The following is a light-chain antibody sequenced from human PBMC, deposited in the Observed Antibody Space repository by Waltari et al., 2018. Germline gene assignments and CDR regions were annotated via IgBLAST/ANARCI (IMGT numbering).Light chain of an antibody. Sequence: QSVLTQPPSASGTPGQRVTISCSGSSPNLGSNSVYWYQQRPGTAPNLLIYRNNQRPSGVPDRFSGSKSGTSASLAISGLRSEDEADYYCAAWDDSLSGPSVVFGGGTKLTVL. CDR1: SPNLGSNS. V-gene: IGLV1-47*01. J-gene: IGLJ2*01. CDR2: RNN. CDR3: AAWDDSLSGPSVV.